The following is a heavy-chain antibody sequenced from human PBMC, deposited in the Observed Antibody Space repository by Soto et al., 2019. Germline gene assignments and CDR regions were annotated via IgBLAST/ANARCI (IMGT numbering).Heavy chain of an antibody. CDR2: INPGNGNT. V-gene: IGHV1-3*01. J-gene: IGHJ4*02. D-gene: IGHD3-22*01. Sequence: SVKVSCKASGYTFTSYGINWVRQAPGRGLEWMAWINPGNGNTKYSQQFQGRVIIDRDTSASTAYMELSSLRPEDTAVYYCARGGYFDSSNYLAYWGLGTLVTVSS. CDR3: ARGGYFDSSNYLAY. CDR1: GYTFTSYG.